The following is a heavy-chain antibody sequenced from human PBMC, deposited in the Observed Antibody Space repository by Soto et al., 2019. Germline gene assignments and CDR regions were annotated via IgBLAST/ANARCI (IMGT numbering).Heavy chain of an antibody. Sequence: SETLSLTCTVSGGSISSYYWSWIRQPAGKGLEWIGRIYTSGSTNYNPSLKSRVTMSVDTSKNQFSLKLSSVTAADTAVYYCAIGSSGYYQDYFDYWGQGTLVKLSS. J-gene: IGHJ4*02. CDR2: IYTSGST. CDR3: AIGSSGYYQDYFDY. CDR1: GGSISSYY. D-gene: IGHD3-22*01. V-gene: IGHV4-4*07.